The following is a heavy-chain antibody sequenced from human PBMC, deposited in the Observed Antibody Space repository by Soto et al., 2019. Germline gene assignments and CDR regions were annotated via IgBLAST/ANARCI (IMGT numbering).Heavy chain of an antibody. CDR2: ISGTDGTT. CDR1: GLTFSRYA. CDR3: AKDPYPIVVVPAANGMDV. Sequence: EVQLLESGGGLIQPGGSLRLSCAASGLTFSRYAMSWVRQAPGKGLEWVSVISGTDGTTYYADSVKGRFTISRDKSNSILYLQMNSLRADDTAVYYCAKDPYPIVVVPAANGMDVWGQGTTVTVSS. J-gene: IGHJ6*02. V-gene: IGHV3-23*01. D-gene: IGHD2-2*01.